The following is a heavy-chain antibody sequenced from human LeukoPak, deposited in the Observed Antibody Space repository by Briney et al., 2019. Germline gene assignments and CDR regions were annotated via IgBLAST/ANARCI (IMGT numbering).Heavy chain of an antibody. CDR1: GYTFTSYG. V-gene: IGHV1-18*04. Sequence: ASVKVSCKASGYTFTSYGISWVRQAPGQGLEWMGWISAYNGNTNYAQKLQGRVTMTTDTSTSTAYMELRSLRSDDTDVYDCARVRYGDYVIDYWGQGTLVTVSS. CDR2: ISAYNGNT. CDR3: ARVRYGDYVIDY. D-gene: IGHD4-17*01. J-gene: IGHJ4*02.